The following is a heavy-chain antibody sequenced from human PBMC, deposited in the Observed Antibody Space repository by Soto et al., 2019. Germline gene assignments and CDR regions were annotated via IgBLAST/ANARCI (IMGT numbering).Heavy chain of an antibody. J-gene: IGHJ4*02. Sequence: TSETLSLTCTVSGGSISSNYWTWIRQPPGKGLEWIGYIYHSGSTNYNPSLMSRLTISVDTSKNHSSLKLRSVTAADTAIYYCVREFYDILTGYSTFDYWGQGTLVTVSS. CDR2: IYHSGST. D-gene: IGHD3-9*01. CDR1: GGSISSNY. V-gene: IGHV4-59*01. CDR3: VREFYDILTGYSTFDY.